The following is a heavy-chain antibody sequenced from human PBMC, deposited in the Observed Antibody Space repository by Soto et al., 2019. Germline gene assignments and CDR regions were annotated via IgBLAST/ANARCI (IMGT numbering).Heavy chain of an antibody. Sequence: GGSLRLSCAASGFTFSNYWMHWVRQAPGKGLVGVSRINSDGSTTSHADSVKGRFTISRDNAKNTLYLQMNSLRAEDTAVYYCARLPGYSTGWTPFDFWGQGTQVTVSS. CDR1: GFTFSNYW. CDR3: ARLPGYSTGWTPFDF. V-gene: IGHV3-74*01. CDR2: INSDGSTT. J-gene: IGHJ4*02. D-gene: IGHD6-19*01.